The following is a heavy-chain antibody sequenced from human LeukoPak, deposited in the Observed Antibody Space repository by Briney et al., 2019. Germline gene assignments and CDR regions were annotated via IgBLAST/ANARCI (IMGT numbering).Heavy chain of an antibody. V-gene: IGHV4-59*13. D-gene: IGHD1-26*01. CDR3: ARSTGTYYPFDH. CDR1: GDSINVYY. CDR2: VYYSGSA. Sequence: SSETLSLTCNVSGDSINVYYWRWIPQPPGRGLEWIACVYYSGSANYNPSLKNRVIISVDTSTNQFSLKLTSVPTADTAIYYCARSTGTYYPFDHWGLGTLVTVSS. J-gene: IGHJ4*02.